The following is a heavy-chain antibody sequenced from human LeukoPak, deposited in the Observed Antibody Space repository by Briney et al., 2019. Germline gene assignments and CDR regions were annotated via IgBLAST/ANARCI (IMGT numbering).Heavy chain of an antibody. V-gene: IGHV3-30*04. CDR1: AFTFSIYP. CDR2: ISYDGSNK. J-gene: IGHJ5*02. Sequence: PGGSLRLSCAASAFTFSIYPMHWVRQAPGKGLGWVAIISYDGSNKYYADSVKGRFTISRDNSRNTLYLQMHSLRVEDTAVYYCAKDRPYITSWYGCSTPWGQGTLVTVSS. CDR3: AKDRPYITSWYGCSTP. D-gene: IGHD6-13*01.